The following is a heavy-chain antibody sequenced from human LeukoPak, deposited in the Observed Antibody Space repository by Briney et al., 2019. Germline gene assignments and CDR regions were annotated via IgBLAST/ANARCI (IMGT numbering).Heavy chain of an antibody. CDR3: ASRGEWLLTSKVDY. CDR1: GGSISSGDYY. J-gene: IGHJ4*02. V-gene: IGHV4-30-4*01. D-gene: IGHD3-3*01. CDR2: INHSGST. Sequence: PSQTLSLTCTVSGGSISSGDYYWSWIRQPPGKGLEWIGEINHSGSTNYNPSLKSRVTISIDTSKNQFSLKLSSVTAADTAVYYCASRGEWLLTSKVDYWGQGTLVTVSS.